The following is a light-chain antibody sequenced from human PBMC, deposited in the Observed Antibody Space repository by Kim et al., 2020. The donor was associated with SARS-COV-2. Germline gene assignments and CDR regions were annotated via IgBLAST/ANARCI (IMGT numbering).Light chain of an antibody. CDR1: SGYSNYK. CDR2: VGTGGSVG. V-gene: IGLV9-49*01. J-gene: IGLJ3*02. Sequence: QPVLTQPPSASASLGASVTLTCTLSSGYSNYKVDWYQQRPGKGPRFVMRVGTGGSVGSKGDGIPDRFSVLGSGLNRYLTIKNIQEEDESDYHCGADHGSGSNFVCVFGGGTQLTVL. CDR3: GADHGSGSNFVCV.